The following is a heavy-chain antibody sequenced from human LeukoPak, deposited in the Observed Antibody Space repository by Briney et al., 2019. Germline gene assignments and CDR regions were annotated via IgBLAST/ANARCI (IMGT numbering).Heavy chain of an antibody. CDR2: ISGSGGST. CDR3: AKGRHPRGGKKEMATITGGFDY. J-gene: IGHJ4*02. Sequence: GGSLRLSCAASGFTFSSYAMSWVRQAPGKGLEWVSAISGSGGSTYYADSVKGRFTISRDNPKNTLYMQMNSLRAEDTDVYYCAKGRHPRGGKKEMATITGGFDYWGQGTLVTVSS. V-gene: IGHV3-23*01. D-gene: IGHD5-24*01. CDR1: GFTFSSYA.